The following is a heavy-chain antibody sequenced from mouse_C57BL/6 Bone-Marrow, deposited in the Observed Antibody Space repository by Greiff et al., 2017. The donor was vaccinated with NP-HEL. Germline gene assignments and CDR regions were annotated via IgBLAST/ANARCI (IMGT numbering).Heavy chain of an antibody. CDR3: ARSYYCSTRDEDMDG. CDR2: INPSSGYT. CDR1: GYTFTSYC. D-gene: IGHD1-1*01. J-gene: IGHJ1*03. Sequence: QVQLQQSGAELAKPGASVKLSCTASGYTFTSYCMHWVKQRPGQGLEWIGYINPSSGYTKYNQKFKDKATLTADKSSSTAYMQLSSLTSEDSAVYYCARSYYCSTRDEDMDGWGTGTTVTVSS. V-gene: IGHV1-7*01.